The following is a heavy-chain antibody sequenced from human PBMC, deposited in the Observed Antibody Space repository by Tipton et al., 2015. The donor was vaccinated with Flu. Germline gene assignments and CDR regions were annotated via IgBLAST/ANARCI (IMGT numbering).Heavy chain of an antibody. J-gene: IGHJ6*02. D-gene: IGHD3-22*01. V-gene: IGHV3-30-3*01. CDR1: GFTFSSYA. CDR3: ARGGGYDSSGYPSYYYGMDV. CDR2: ISYDGSNK. Sequence: QVQLVQSGGGVVQPGRSLRLSCAASGFTFSSYAMHWVRQAPGKGLEWLAVISYDGSNKYYADSVKGRFTISRDNSKNTLYLQMNSLRAEDTAVYYCARGGGYDSSGYPSYYYGMDVWGQGTTVTVSS.